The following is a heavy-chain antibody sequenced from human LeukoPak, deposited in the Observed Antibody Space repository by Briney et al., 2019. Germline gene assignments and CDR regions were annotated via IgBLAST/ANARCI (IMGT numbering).Heavy chain of an antibody. Sequence: SETLSLTCTVSGGSIINYYWSWIRQPPGKGLEWVGYIYYSGSTNCNPSLKSRLTISVDTSKNHFSLQLSSVTAADTAVYYCARAPSIAGGYFDYWGQGTLVTVSS. J-gene: IGHJ4*02. CDR3: ARAPSIAGGYFDY. V-gene: IGHV4-59*01. D-gene: IGHD6-13*01. CDR2: IYYSGST. CDR1: GGSIINYY.